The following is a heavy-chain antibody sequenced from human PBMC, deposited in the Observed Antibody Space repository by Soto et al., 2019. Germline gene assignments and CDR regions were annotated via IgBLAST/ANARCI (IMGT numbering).Heavy chain of an antibody. CDR3: ARDGEGDYNDFVY. CDR1: GFTFSSYW. D-gene: IGHD1-1*01. CDR2: INQDGSEK. J-gene: IGHJ4*02. Sequence: EVQLVESGGGLVQPGGSLRVSCVASGFTFSSYWMTWVRQAPGKGLEWVANINQDGSEKYSVDSVKGRFTISRDNAKNSLYLQMNSLRAEDTAVYYCARDGEGDYNDFVYWGQGTLVTVSS. V-gene: IGHV3-7*01.